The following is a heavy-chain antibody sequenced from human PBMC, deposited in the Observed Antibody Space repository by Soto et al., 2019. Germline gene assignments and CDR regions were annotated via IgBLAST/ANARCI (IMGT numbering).Heavy chain of an antibody. CDR1: GFTFSDYY. Sequence: GGSLRLSCAASGFTFSDYYMSWIRQAPGKGLEWVSYISSSSYTNYADSVKGRFTISRDNAKNSLYLQMNSLRAEDTAVYYCARDYRPTVGSYYYDSSGYYRRDYWGQGTLVTVSS. CDR3: ARDYRPTVGSYYYDSSGYYRRDY. J-gene: IGHJ4*02. V-gene: IGHV3-11*06. CDR2: ISSSSYT. D-gene: IGHD3-22*01.